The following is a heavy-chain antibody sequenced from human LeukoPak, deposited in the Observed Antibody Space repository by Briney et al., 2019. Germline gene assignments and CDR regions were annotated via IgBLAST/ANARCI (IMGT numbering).Heavy chain of an antibody. CDR3: ARDRRDSYRSLNFDY. Sequence: ASVKVSCKASGGTFSSYAISWVRQAPGQGLEWMGRIIPILGIANYAQKFQGRVTITADKSTSTAYMELSSLRSEDTAVYYCARDRRDSYRSLNFDYWGQGTLVTVSS. J-gene: IGHJ4*02. CDR1: GGTFSSYA. CDR2: IIPILGIA. D-gene: IGHD5-24*01. V-gene: IGHV1-69*04.